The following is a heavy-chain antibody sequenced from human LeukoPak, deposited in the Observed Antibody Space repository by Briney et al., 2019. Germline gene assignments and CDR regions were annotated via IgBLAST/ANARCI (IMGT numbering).Heavy chain of an antibody. J-gene: IGHJ4*02. Sequence: PSETLSLTCAVYGGSFSGYYWSWIRQPPGKGLEWIGEINHSGSTNYNPSLKSRVTISVDTSKNQFSLKLSSVTAADTAVYYCASRYYYDSSGYYTILFDYFDYWGQGTLSPSPQ. D-gene: IGHD3-22*01. CDR3: ASRYYYDSSGYYTILFDYFDY. CDR1: GGSFSGYY. CDR2: INHSGST. V-gene: IGHV4-34*01.